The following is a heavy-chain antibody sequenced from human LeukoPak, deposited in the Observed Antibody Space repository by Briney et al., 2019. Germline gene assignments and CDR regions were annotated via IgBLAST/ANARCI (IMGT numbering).Heavy chain of an antibody. V-gene: IGHV3-7*01. D-gene: IGHD3-3*01. J-gene: IGHJ6*03. CDR1: GFTFSNYW. CDR3: ARDNGVVHGVYFMDV. Sequence: PGGSLRLSCAASGFTFSNYWMTWVRQAPGKGLDWVADIRQDGSEKLYVKSVGGRFTISRDNAKMSLFLQMDSLRAEDTAVYYCARDNGVVHGVYFMDVWGKGTTVTVS. CDR2: IRQDGSEK.